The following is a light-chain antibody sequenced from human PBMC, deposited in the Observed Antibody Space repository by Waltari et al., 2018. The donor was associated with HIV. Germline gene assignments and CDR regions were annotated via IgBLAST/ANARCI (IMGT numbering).Light chain of an antibody. J-gene: IGLJ1*01. CDR3: SSYTTMSTLV. V-gene: IGLV2-14*01. CDR1: NSDVGPYKY. Sequence: QSALTQPASVSGSPGQSISISCTGSNSDVGPYKYVSWYQQHPGKAPKLMIYDVSKRPSWVSNLFSGSKSGNTASLTISGLQPEDEADYYCSSYTTMSTLVFGTGTKVTVL. CDR2: DVS.